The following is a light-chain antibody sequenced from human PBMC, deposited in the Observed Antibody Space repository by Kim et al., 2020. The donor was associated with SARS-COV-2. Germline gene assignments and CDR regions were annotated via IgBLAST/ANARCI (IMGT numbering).Light chain of an antibody. J-gene: IGKJ2*01. CDR3: QQYGSSPL. Sequence: EIVLTQSPGTLSLSPGERATLSCRASQSVSSSYLAWYQQKPGQAPRLLIYGASSRATGIPDRFSGSGSGTDFTLTISRLEPEDLAVYYCQQYGSSPLFGQGTKLEI. CDR1: QSVSSSY. CDR2: GAS. V-gene: IGKV3-20*01.